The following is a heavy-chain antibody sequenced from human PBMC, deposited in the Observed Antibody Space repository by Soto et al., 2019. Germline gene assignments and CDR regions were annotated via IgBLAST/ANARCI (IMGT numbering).Heavy chain of an antibody. D-gene: IGHD6-19*01. Sequence: SVKVSCKASGGTFSSYAISWVRQAPGQGLEWMGGIIPIFGTADYAQKFQGRVTITADKSTSTAYMELSSLRSEDTAVYYCARVKWLARSRYFDYWGQGTLVTVS. CDR3: ARVKWLARSRYFDY. J-gene: IGHJ4*02. CDR2: IIPIFGTA. V-gene: IGHV1-69*06. CDR1: GGTFSSYA.